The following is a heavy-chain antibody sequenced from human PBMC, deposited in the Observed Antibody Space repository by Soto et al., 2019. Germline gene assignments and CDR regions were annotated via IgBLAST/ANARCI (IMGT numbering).Heavy chain of an antibody. D-gene: IGHD2-15*01. CDR2: IAYDGSFK. CDR1: GFAFTTYN. CDR3: AKDGGGSWAFNY. J-gene: IGHJ4*02. V-gene: IGHV3-30*18. Sequence: QVQLVESGGGVVEPGRSLRLPCAASGFAFTTYNVHWVRQFPGKGLEWVAVIAYDGSFKTYADSVKGRFIVSRHYPKKIVFLDMNMLRHGDKAVFYCAKDGGGSWAFNYCGQVTLVTVSS.